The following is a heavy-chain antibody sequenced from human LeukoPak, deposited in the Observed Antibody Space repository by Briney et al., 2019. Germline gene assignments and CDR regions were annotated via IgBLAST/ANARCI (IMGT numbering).Heavy chain of an antibody. J-gene: IGHJ4*02. Sequence: SETLSLTCTVSGGSISSYYWSWIRQPPGKGLEWIGEINHSGSTNYNPSLKSRVTISVDTSKNQFSLKLSSVTAADTAVYYCARALITMIVVDLFDYWGQGTLVTVSS. V-gene: IGHV4-34*01. CDR3: ARALITMIVVDLFDY. CDR1: GGSISSYY. D-gene: IGHD3-22*01. CDR2: INHSGST.